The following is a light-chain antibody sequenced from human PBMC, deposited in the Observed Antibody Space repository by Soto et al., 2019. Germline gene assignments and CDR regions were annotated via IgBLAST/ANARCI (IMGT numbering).Light chain of an antibody. CDR1: HGVVYS. V-gene: IGKV3-20*01. CDR3: QQYGSSRT. J-gene: IGKJ1*01. CDR2: GAS. Sequence: TQSPSTLSLSPRERDTLSCRASHGVVYSLACYRQKPGQAPRLLVSGASIRATGIPARFSGSGSGTDFTLTISRLEPEDFAVYYCQQYGSSRTFCQGTKV.